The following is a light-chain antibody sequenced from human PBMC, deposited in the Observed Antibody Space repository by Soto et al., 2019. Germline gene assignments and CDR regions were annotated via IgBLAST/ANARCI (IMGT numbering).Light chain of an antibody. Sequence: QSVLTQPPSASGTPGQRVIISCSGSSSNIGSNTVNWYQQIPGTAPKLLIYSYNQRPSGVPDRFSGSKSDTSASLAISGLQSEDEAEYYCAACDDILNGVLFGGGTKLTVL. CDR2: SYN. J-gene: IGLJ2*01. CDR3: AACDDILNGVL. V-gene: IGLV1-44*01. CDR1: SSNIGSNT.